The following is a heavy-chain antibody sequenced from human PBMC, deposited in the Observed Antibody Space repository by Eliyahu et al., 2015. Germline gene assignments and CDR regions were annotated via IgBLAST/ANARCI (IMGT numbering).Heavy chain of an antibody. D-gene: IGHD6-6*01. Sequence: QLQLQESGPGLVKPSETLSLTCTVXGGSISSSSYYWXWXRQPPGKGXEWXGXIYYSGSTYYNPSLKXRVTIXVDTSKNQFSLKLSSVTAADTAVYYCARDLYSSSSGQHNWFDPWGQGTLVTVSS. CDR2: IYYSGST. CDR1: GGSISSSSYY. J-gene: IGHJ5*02. V-gene: IGHV4-39*07. CDR3: ARDLYSSSSGQHNWFDP.